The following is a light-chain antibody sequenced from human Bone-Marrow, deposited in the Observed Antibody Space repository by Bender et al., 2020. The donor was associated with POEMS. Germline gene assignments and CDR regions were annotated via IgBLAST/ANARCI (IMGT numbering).Light chain of an antibody. CDR2: NNN. Sequence: QSVLTQPPSASGTPGQSVIISCSGSSSNIGTSGVNWYQQLPGTAPKLLIYNNNRRPSGVPDRFSGSLSGASASLAITELQSEDETDYYCAAWDDSLSGWVFGGGTKLTVL. J-gene: IGLJ3*02. V-gene: IGLV1-44*01. CDR3: AAWDDSLSGWV. CDR1: SSNIGTSG.